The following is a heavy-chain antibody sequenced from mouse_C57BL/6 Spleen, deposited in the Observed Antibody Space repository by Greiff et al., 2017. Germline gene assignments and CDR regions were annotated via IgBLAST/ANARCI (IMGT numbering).Heavy chain of an antibody. CDR3: AKGTTVVARAMDY. Sequence: VQLQQPGAELVKPGASVKLSCKASGYTFTSYWMHWVKQRPGQGLEWIGMIHPNSGSTNYNEKFKSKATLTVDKSSSTAYMQLSSLTSEDSAVXYCAKGTTVVARAMDYWGQGTSVTVSS. CDR2: IHPNSGST. CDR1: GYTFTSYW. J-gene: IGHJ4*01. V-gene: IGHV1-64*01. D-gene: IGHD1-1*01.